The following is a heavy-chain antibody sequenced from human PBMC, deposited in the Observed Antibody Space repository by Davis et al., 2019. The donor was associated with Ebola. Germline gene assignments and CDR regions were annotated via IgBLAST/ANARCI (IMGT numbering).Heavy chain of an antibody. CDR2: IYYSGST. J-gene: IGHJ3*02. Sequence: PSETLSLTCTVSGGSISSYYWSWIRQPPGKGLEWIGYIYYSGSTNYNPSLKSRVTISVDTSKNQFSLKLSSVTAADTAVYYCARYITGTTDAFDIWGQGTMVTVSS. CDR3: ARYITGTTDAFDI. D-gene: IGHD1-7*01. CDR1: GGSISSYY. V-gene: IGHV4-59*08.